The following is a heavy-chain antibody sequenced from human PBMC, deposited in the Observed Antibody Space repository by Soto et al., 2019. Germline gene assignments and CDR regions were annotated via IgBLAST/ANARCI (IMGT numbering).Heavy chain of an antibody. Sequence: GGSLRLSCAASGFTFSSYSMNWVRQAPGKGLEWVSSISSSSSYIYYADSVKDRFTISRDNAKNSLYLQMNSLRAEDTAVYYCARDITNGDYAEYFQHWGQGTLVTVSS. D-gene: IGHD4-17*01. J-gene: IGHJ1*01. CDR3: ARDITNGDYAEYFQH. CDR2: ISSSSSYI. CDR1: GFTFSSYS. V-gene: IGHV3-21*01.